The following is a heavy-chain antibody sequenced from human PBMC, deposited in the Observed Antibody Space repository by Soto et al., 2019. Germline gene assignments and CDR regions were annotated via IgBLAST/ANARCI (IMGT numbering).Heavy chain of an antibody. J-gene: IGHJ4*02. CDR1: GFTFSNAR. V-gene: IGHV3-15*01. CDR3: AIVSGSGWAFDY. CDR2: IKSKSDGGTT. D-gene: IGHD6-19*01. Sequence: EVPLVESGGGLVKPGGSVRLSCAASGFTFSNARMSWVRQAPGKGLEWVGRIKSKSDGGTTDYAAPVKGRFTISRDVSKNTLYLQLNSLKTEDTAVYYCAIVSGSGWAFDYWGQGTLVTVSS.